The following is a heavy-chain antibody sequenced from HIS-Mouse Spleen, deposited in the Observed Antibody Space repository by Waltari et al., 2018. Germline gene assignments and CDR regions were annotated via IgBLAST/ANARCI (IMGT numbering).Heavy chain of an antibody. CDR2: IYYSRRP. Sequence: QLQLQESGPGLVKPSETLSLTCTVSGGSISSSSYSWGWIRQPPGKGLEWIGSIYYSRRPDYNPSLKRRVTISVDTSKNQFSLKLSSVTAADTAVYYCAREIPYSSSWYDWYFDLWGRGTLVTVSS. J-gene: IGHJ2*01. CDR3: AREIPYSSSWYDWYFDL. V-gene: IGHV4-39*07. D-gene: IGHD6-13*01. CDR1: GGSISSSSYS.